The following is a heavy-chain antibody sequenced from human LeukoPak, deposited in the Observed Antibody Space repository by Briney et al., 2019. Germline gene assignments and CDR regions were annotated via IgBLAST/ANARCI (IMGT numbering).Heavy chain of an antibody. CDR3: ARSPYCTKGVSSPGYTWSAP. Sequence: PSETLSLTCTVSGGSISSYYWSWIRQPPGKGLEWIGYIYYSGSTNYNPSLKSRVTISVDTSKNQFSLKLSSVTAADTAVYYCARSPYCTKGVSSPGYTWSAPGGQGTLFTVSS. D-gene: IGHD2-8*01. J-gene: IGHJ5*02. V-gene: IGHV4-59*01. CDR1: GGSISSYY. CDR2: IYYSGST.